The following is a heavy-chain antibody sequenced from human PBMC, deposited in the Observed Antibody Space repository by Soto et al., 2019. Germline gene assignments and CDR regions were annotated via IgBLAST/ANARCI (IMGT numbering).Heavy chain of an antibody. CDR3: ARSMIVAESPYFDY. CDR2: ISSSGSTI. CDR1: GFTFSSYE. Sequence: EVQLVESGGGLVQPGGSLRLSCAASGFTFSSYEMNWVRQAPGKGLEWVSYISSSGSTIYYADSVKGRFTISRDNAKNSLYLQMNSLRAEDTAVYYCARSMIVAESPYFDYWGQGTLVTVSS. D-gene: IGHD3-22*01. J-gene: IGHJ4*02. V-gene: IGHV3-48*03.